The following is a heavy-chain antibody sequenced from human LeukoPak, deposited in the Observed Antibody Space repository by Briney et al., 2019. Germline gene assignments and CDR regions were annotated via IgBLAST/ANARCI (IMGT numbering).Heavy chain of an antibody. V-gene: IGHV3-64*01. CDR2: ISSNGGST. CDR3: AREGGSGSYWFDY. Sequence: GGSLRLSCAASGFTFSSYAMRWVRQAPGKELEYVSAISSNGGSTYYANSVKGRFTISRDNSKNTLYLQMGSLRAEDMAVYYCAREGGSGSYWFDYWGQGTLVTVPS. CDR1: GFTFSSYA. D-gene: IGHD3-10*01. J-gene: IGHJ4*02.